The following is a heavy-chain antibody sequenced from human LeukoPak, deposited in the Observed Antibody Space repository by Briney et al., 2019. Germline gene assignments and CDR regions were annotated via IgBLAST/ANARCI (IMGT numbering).Heavy chain of an antibody. CDR1: GYTFTDYY. V-gene: IGHV1-2*02. Sequence: ASVKVSCTAHGYTFTDYYMHWERQAPGQGLEWMGWITPTSSGTNYAQKFQGRVTMTRDTSISTAYMELSRLRSDDTAVYYCARTQMGGHDYDILTGYHGGVDYWGQGTLVTVSS. CDR3: ARTQMGGHDYDILTGYHGGVDY. J-gene: IGHJ4*02. D-gene: IGHD3-9*01. CDR2: ITPTSSGT.